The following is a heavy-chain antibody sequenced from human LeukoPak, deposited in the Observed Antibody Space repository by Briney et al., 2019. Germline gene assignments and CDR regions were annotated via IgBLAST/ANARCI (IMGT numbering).Heavy chain of an antibody. Sequence: ASVQVSCKASGYTITGYFMHSVRQAPGKGREWVGWMNPNSWGTNYAQKFQGRVTMTRKTSISTAYMELSRLRSDDTAVYYWARARIKKAVAGTFEDHNWFYPWGQGTLVTVSS. J-gene: IGHJ5*02. CDR2: MNPNSWGT. CDR3: ARARIKKAVAGTFEDHNWFYP. D-gene: IGHD6-19*01. V-gene: IGHV1-2*02. CDR1: GYTITGYF.